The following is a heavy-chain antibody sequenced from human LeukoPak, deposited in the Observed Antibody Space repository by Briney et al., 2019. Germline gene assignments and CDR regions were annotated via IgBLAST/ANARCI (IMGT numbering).Heavy chain of an antibody. V-gene: IGHV3-33*01. D-gene: IGHD1-20*01. CDR2: IWYDGSNK. Sequence: GGSLRLSCAASGFTFSSYGMHWVRQAPGKGLEWVAVIWYDGSNKYYADSVKGRFTISRDNSKNTLYLQMNSLRAEDTALYYCARDVIPGTTNWFDPWGQGTLVTVSS. CDR3: ARDVIPGTTNWFDP. CDR1: GFTFSSYG. J-gene: IGHJ5*02.